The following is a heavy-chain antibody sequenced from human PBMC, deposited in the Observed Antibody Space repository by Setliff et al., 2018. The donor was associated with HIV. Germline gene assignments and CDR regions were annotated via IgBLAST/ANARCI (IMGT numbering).Heavy chain of an antibody. J-gene: IGHJ4*02. CDR1: GGSISSGSYY. V-gene: IGHV4-61*09. Sequence: SETLSLTCTVSGGSISSGSYYWSWIRQPAGKGLDWVGHIFTSGSTNYNPSLKSRVTISVDTSKNLFPLKLSSVTAADTGVYYCARMRLDGGYSYDYWGQGTLVTVSS. D-gene: IGHD5-12*01. CDR3: ARMRLDGGYSYDY. CDR2: IFTSGST.